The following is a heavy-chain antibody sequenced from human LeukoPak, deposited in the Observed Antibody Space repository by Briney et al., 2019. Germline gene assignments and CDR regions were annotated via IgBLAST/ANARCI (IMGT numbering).Heavy chain of an antibody. CDR1: GDSLRKSTFY. V-gene: IGHV4-39*01. CDR3: ARDTSPFGELSLDY. D-gene: IGHD3-10*01. J-gene: IGHJ4*02. CDR2: IYYSGGA. Sequence: SETLSLTCTVSGDSLRKSTFYWVWIRQPPGKGLEWIGSIYYSGGADYNPSLQSRVTISVDTSKNQFSLKLSSVTAADTAVYYCARDTSPFGELSLDYWGQGTLVTVSS.